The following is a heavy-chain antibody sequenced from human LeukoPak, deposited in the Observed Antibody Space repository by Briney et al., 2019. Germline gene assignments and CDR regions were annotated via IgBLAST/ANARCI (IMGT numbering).Heavy chain of an antibody. D-gene: IGHD3-22*01. CDR1: GYTFTSYG. Sequence: GASVKVSCKASGYTFTSYGISWVRQAPGQGLEWMGWIGAYNGNTNYAQKLQGRVTMTTDTSTSTAYMELRSLRSDDTAVYYCARPHSSGYYFQGWYYYMDVWGKGTTVTVSS. V-gene: IGHV1-18*01. CDR2: IGAYNGNT. J-gene: IGHJ6*03. CDR3: ARPHSSGYYFQGWYYYMDV.